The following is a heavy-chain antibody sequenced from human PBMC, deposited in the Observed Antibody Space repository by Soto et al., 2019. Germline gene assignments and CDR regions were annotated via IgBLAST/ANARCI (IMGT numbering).Heavy chain of an antibody. CDR1: GFSFGDSY. CDR3: AKTIVVASGYYFDH. D-gene: IGHD2-21*01. V-gene: IGHV3-11*06. CDR2: ISGGSSYT. Sequence: QVHLVESGGGLVKPGGSLRLACAASGFSFGDSYMSWVRQAPGKGLEWLSYISGGSSYTNYADSVKGRFTISRDNAKRSLSLEMNSMRADATAVYYCAKTIVVASGYYFDHWGQGNLVTVSS. J-gene: IGHJ4*02.